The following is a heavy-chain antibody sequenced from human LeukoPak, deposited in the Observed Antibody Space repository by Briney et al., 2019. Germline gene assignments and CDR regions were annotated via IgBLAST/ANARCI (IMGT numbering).Heavy chain of an antibody. CDR2: IWSDGSDK. CDR1: GFTFSHYG. V-gene: IGHV3-33*06. J-gene: IGHJ1*01. Sequence: GGSLRLSCAASGFTFSHYGMHWVRQTPGAGLEWVAVIWSDGSDKYYAKSVKGRFTISRDNSKNSLFLQMNSLRAEDTAVYYCAKDAQRGFDYSNSLQNWGQGILGTVSS. D-gene: IGHD4-11*01. CDR3: AKDAQRGFDYSNSLQN.